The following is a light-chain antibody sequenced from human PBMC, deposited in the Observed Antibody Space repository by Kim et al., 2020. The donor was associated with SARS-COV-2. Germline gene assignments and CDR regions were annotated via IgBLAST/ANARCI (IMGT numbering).Light chain of an antibody. V-gene: IGLV2-8*01. CDR3: SSYAGSNNVV. Sequence: GQSVTISCTGTGSDVGGYNYVSWYQQHPGKAPKLMIYEGNKRPSGVPDRFSGSKSGNTASLTVSGLQAEDEADYYCSSYAGSNNVVFGGGTQLTVL. CDR2: EGN. J-gene: IGLJ2*01. CDR1: GSDVGGYNY.